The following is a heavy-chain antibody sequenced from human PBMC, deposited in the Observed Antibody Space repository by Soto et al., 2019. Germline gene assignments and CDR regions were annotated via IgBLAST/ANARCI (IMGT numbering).Heavy chain of an antibody. J-gene: IGHJ4*02. Sequence: QVQLVESGGGVVQPGRSLRLSCAASGFIFSSYALHWVRQAPGKGLDWVAVISSDVNYKYYADSVKGRFTISRDNSKNTVYLQMNSLRTEDTAVYYCPRQKKHGVWLFDFWGQGTLVTVSS. CDR3: PRQKKHGVWLFDF. D-gene: IGHD5-12*01. CDR1: GFIFSSYA. V-gene: IGHV3-30-3*01. CDR2: ISSDVNYK.